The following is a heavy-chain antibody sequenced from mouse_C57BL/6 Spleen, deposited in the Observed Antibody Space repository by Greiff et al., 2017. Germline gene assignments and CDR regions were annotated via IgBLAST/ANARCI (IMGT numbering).Heavy chain of an antibody. D-gene: IGHD2-13*01. CDR3: ARCDRYYFDY. V-gene: IGHV1-50*01. J-gene: IGHJ2*01. CDR1: GYTFTSYW. CDR2: IDPSDSYT. Sequence: QVQLQQPGAELVKPGASVKLSCKASGYTFTSYWMQWVKQRPGQGLEWIGEIDPSDSYTNYNQKFKGKATLTVDTSSSTAYMQLSSLTSEDSAVYYCARCDRYYFDYWGQGTTLTVSS.